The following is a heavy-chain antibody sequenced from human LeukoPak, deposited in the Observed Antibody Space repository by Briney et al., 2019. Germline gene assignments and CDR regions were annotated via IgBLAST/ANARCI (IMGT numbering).Heavy chain of an antibody. J-gene: IGHJ4*02. D-gene: IGHD6-19*01. CDR2: IYYSGST. CDR3: AGSGWYGDY. Sequence: SETLSLTCTVSGGSISSSSYYWGWLRQPPGKGLEWIGSIYYSGSTYYNPSLKSRVTISVDTSKNQFSLKLSSVTAADTAVYYCAGSGWYGDYWGQGTLVTVSS. V-gene: IGHV4-39*01. CDR1: GGSISSSSYY.